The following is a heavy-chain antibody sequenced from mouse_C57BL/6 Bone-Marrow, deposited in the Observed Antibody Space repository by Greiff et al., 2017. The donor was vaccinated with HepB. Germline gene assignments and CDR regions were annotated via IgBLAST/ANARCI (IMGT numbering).Heavy chain of an antibody. V-gene: IGHV1-64*01. J-gene: IGHJ4*01. CDR3: ARRSSGYVGMDY. CDR2: IHPNSGST. D-gene: IGHD3-2*02. CDR1: GYTFTSYW. Sequence: QVQLKQPGAELVKPGASVKLSCKASGYTFTSYWMHWVKQRPGQGLEWIGMIHPNSGSTNYNEKFKSKATLTVDKSSSTAYMQLSSLTSEDSAVYYCARRSSGYVGMDYWGQGTSVTVSS.